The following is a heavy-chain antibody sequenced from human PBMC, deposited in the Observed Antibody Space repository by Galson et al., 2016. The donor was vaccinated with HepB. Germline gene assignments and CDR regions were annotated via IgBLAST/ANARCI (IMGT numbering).Heavy chain of an antibody. Sequence: PALVKPTQTLTLTCTFSGFSLNTSGMCVSWIRQPPGTALKWLALIDWADDKYYSTSLKTSLTISNDTSNNQVVLTITSTYSVDTATYYYARGLNYDHYNYWFDPWGQGTLVTVSS. CDR2: IDWADDK. CDR3: ARGLNYDHYNYWFDP. D-gene: IGHD3-10*01. J-gene: IGHJ5*02. V-gene: IGHV2-70*01. CDR1: GFSLNTSGMC.